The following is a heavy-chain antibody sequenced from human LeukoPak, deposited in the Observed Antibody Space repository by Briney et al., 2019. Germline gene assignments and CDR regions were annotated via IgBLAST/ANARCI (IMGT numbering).Heavy chain of an antibody. V-gene: IGHV1-24*01. D-gene: IGHD2-2*01. CDR3: ATPTSGHMPGDY. CDR2: FDPEDGET. CDR1: GYTLTELS. J-gene: IGHJ4*02. Sequence: ASVKVSCKVSGYTLTELSMHWVRQAPGKGLEWMGGFDPEDGETIYAQKFQGRVTMTEDTSTDTAYMELSSLRSEDTAVYYCATPTSGHMPGDYWGQGTLVTVSS.